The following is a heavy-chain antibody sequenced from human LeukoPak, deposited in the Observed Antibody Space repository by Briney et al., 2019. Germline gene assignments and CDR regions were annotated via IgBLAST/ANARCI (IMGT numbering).Heavy chain of an antibody. Sequence: VASVKVSCKASGYTFTGYYMHWVRQAPGQGLEWMGWINPNSGDTNYAQKFQGRVTMTRDTSISTAYMELSRLRSDDTAVYYCARRKQWLYFDHWGQGTLVTVSS. J-gene: IGHJ4*02. D-gene: IGHD6-19*01. V-gene: IGHV1-2*02. CDR2: INPNSGDT. CDR3: ARRKQWLYFDH. CDR1: GYTFTGYY.